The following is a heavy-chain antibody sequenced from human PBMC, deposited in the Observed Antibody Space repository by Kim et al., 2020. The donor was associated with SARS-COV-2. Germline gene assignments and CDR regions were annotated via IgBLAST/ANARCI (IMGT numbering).Heavy chain of an antibody. CDR2: IYHSGST. V-gene: IGHV4-4*02. CDR3: ARAGRGAAGLGWFDP. Sequence: SETLSLTCAVSGGSISSSNWWSWVRQPPGKGLEWIGEIYHSGSTNYNPSLKSRVTISVDKSKNQFSLKLSSVTAADTAVYYCARAGRGAAGLGWFDPWGQGTLVTVSS. D-gene: IGHD6-13*01. J-gene: IGHJ5*02. CDR1: GGSISSSNW.